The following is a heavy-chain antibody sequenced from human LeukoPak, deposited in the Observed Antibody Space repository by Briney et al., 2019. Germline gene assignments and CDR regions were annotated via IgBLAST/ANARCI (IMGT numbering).Heavy chain of an antibody. V-gene: IGHV4-39*07. Sequence: SETLSLTCTVSGGSISSSSYYWGWIRQPPGKGLEWIGSIYYSGSTYYNPSLKSRVTISVDTSKNQFSLKLSSVTAADTAVYYCARGRYSSSPPGYWGQGILVIVSS. CDR2: IYYSGST. D-gene: IGHD6-6*01. CDR3: ARGRYSSSPPGY. CDR1: GGSISSSSYY. J-gene: IGHJ4*02.